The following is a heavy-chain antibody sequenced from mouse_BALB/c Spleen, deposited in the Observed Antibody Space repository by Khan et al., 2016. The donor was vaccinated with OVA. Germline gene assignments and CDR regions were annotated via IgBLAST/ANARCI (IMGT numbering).Heavy chain of an antibody. V-gene: IGHV3-2*02. D-gene: IGHD2-4*01. J-gene: IGHJ3*01. CDR3: TRKDYYDYDPFPY. CDR2: INYSGST. Sequence: EVKLEESGPGLVKPSQSLSLTCTVTGYSITSEYAWNWIRQFPGNKLEWMGYINYSGSTRFNPSLKSRTSITRETSKNQFFLQLNSVTTEDTATYYCTRKDYYDYDPFPYWGQGTLVTVSA. CDR1: GYSITSEYA.